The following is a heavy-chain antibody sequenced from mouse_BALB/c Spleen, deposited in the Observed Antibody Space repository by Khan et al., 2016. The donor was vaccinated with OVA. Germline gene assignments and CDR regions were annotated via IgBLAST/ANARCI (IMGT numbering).Heavy chain of an antibody. D-gene: IGHD1-1*01. V-gene: IGHV5-6*01. Sequence: EVELVESGGDLVKPGGSLKLSCAASGFTFSTYGMSWVRQTPDKRLEWVATVSTGGSYTYYQDSVKGRCTNSRDNAKNTLYLQMNGLKAEDTAMFYCTRLAYYYDSEWFSYWVQGTLVTVSA. J-gene: IGHJ3*01. CDR1: GFTFSTYG. CDR3: TRLAYYYDSEWFSY. CDR2: VSTGGSYT.